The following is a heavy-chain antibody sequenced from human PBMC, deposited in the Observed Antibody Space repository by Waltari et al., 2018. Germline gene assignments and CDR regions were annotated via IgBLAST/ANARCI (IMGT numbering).Heavy chain of an antibody. CDR3: ARGIAVAGTGYYYGMDV. D-gene: IGHD6-19*01. Sequence: QVQLQESGPGLVKPSQTLSLTCTVSGGSISSGSYYWSWIRQPAGKGLEWIGRIYTSGSTNNNPSLKSRLTRSVDTSKNQFSLKLSSVTAADTAVYYCARGIAVAGTGYYYGMDVWGQGTTVTVSS. J-gene: IGHJ6*02. CDR1: GGSISSGSYY. CDR2: IYTSGST. V-gene: IGHV4-61*02.